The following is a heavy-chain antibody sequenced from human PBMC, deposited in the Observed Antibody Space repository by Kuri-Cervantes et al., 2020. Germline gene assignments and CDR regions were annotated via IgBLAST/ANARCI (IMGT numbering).Heavy chain of an antibody. Sequence: ASVKVSCKASGYTFTSYPMQWVRQAPGQRLEWIGWVNPGNGNTRYSQKFLDRVTITRDTSATTAYMELSSLRPEDTAVYFCARDGECGGDCYANYWGQGTLVTVSS. J-gene: IGHJ4*02. CDR3: ARDGECGGDCYANY. D-gene: IGHD2-21*02. CDR2: VNPGNGNT. CDR1: GYTFTSYP. V-gene: IGHV1-3*01.